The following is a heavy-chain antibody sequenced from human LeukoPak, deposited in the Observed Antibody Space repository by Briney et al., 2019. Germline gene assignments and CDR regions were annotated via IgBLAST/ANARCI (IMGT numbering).Heavy chain of an antibody. Sequence: PGGSLRLSCAASGFTFSGSAMHWVRQASGKGLEWIGSVFYSGTTYFNPSLNSRLTISVDTSKNQFSLKLRSVTAADTAVYYCARSVRRGFNFDSWGQGTLVIVSS. D-gene: IGHD5-12*01. CDR2: VFYSGTT. J-gene: IGHJ4*02. CDR1: GFTFSGSAMH. V-gene: IGHV4-59*05. CDR3: ARSVRRGFNFDS.